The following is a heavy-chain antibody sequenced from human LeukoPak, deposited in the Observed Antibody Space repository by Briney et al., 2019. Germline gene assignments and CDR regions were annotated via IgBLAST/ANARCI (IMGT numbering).Heavy chain of an antibody. V-gene: IGHV3-21*04. Sequence: GGSLRLSCAASGFTFSSYSMNWVRQAPGKGLEWVSSISSSSSYIYYADSVKGRFTISRDNAKNSLYLQMNSLRAEDTALYHCARERSTSNWYGTPDFDYWGQGTLVTVSS. CDR1: GFTFSSYS. J-gene: IGHJ4*02. CDR2: ISSSSSYI. D-gene: IGHD6-13*01. CDR3: ARERSTSNWYGTPDFDY.